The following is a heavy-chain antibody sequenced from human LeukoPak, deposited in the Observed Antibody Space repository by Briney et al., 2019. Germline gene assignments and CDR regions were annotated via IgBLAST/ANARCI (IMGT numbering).Heavy chain of an antibody. V-gene: IGHV4-39*01. CDR3: ARRHDVQHWIDP. CDR1: AGSISSSSYY. J-gene: IGHJ5*02. Sequence: SETLSLTCTVSAGSISSSSYYWGWIRQPPGKGLEWIGSIYYSGSTYYNPSLKSRVTISVDTSKNQFSLKLSSVTAADTAVYYCARRHDVQHWIDPWGQGTLVTVSS. CDR2: IYYSGST. D-gene: IGHD1-1*01.